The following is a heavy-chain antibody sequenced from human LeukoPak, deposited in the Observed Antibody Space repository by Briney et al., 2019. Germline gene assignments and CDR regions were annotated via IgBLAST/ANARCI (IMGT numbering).Heavy chain of an antibody. CDR1: GYTFTSYD. J-gene: IGHJ4*02. CDR3: ARDSGVAATLDY. CDR2: INPNSGGT. V-gene: IGHV1-2*02. D-gene: IGHD2-15*01. Sequence: ASVKVSCKASGYTFTSYDINWVRQATGQGLEWMGWINPNSGGTNYAQKFQGRVTMTRDTSISTAYMELSRLRSDDTAVYYCARDSGVAATLDYWGQGTLVTVSS.